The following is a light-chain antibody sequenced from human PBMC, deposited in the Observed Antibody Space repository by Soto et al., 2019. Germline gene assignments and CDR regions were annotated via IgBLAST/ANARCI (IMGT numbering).Light chain of an antibody. V-gene: IGLV7-46*01. CDR1: TGAVTSGLY. J-gene: IGLJ2*01. Sequence: QAVVTQEPSLTVSPGGTVTLTCGSSTGAVTSGLYPYWFQQKPGQAPRTLISDTNNKHSWAPARFSGSLLGAKAALTRSGAQPEDEAEYYCLLSYSGDYVVFGGGTKLTVL. CDR3: LLSYSGDYVV. CDR2: DTN.